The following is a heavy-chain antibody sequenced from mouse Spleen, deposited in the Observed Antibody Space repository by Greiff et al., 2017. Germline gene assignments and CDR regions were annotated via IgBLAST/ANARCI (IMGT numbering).Heavy chain of an antibody. Sequence: VQLQQSGPVLVKPGASVKMSCKASGYTFTDYYMNWVKQSHGKSLEWIGVINPYNGGTSYNQKFKGKATLTVDKSSSTAYMELNSLTSEDSAVYYCARWDYDPYYYAMDYWGQGTSVTVSS. D-gene: IGHD2-4*01. CDR3: ARWDYDPYYYAMDY. CDR2: INPYNGGT. J-gene: IGHJ4*01. CDR1: GYTFTDYY. V-gene: IGHV1-19*01.